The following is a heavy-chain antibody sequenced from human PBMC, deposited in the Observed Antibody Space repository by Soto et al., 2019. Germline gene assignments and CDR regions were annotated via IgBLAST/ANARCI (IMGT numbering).Heavy chain of an antibody. CDR1: GYTFTSYG. V-gene: IGHV1-18*01. CDR2: ISGYNGNT. Sequence: ASVKVSCKASGYTFTSYGISWVRQAPGQGLEWMGWISGYNGNTKYAQKLQGRVTITTDTSTSTAYMELSSLRSEDTAVYYCARDLGGWPDYWGQGTLVTVSS. CDR3: ARDLGGWPDY. D-gene: IGHD2-15*01. J-gene: IGHJ4*02.